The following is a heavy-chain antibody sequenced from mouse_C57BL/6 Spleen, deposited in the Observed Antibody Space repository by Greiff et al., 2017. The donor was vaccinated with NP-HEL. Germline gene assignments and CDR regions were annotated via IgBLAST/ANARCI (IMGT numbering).Heavy chain of an antibody. CDR1: GYTFTDYY. V-gene: IGHV1-26*01. J-gene: IGHJ2*01. D-gene: IGHD2-1*01. CDR3: ARGIYYGNYEDY. CDR2: INPNNGGT. Sequence: EVKLQQSGPELVKPGASVKISCKASGYTFTDYYMNWVKQSHGKSLEWIGDINPNNGGTSYNQKFKGKATLTVDKSSSTAYMELRSLTSEDSAVYYCARGIYYGNYEDYWGQGTTLTVSS.